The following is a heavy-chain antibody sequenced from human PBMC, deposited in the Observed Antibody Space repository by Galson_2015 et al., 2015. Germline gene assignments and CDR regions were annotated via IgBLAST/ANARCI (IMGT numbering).Heavy chain of an antibody. V-gene: IGHV6-1*01. D-gene: IGHD3-9*01. CDR1: GDIVSSNSAA. Sequence: CAISGDIVSSNSAAWNWIRQSPSRGLEWLGGTYYRSKWYNDYAVSVKSRITINPDTSKNQFSLQLNSVTPEDTAVYYCARGSVGVYFDWLSLFDPWGQGTLVTVSS. CDR2: TYYRSKWYN. J-gene: IGHJ5*02. CDR3: ARGSVGVYFDWLSLFDP.